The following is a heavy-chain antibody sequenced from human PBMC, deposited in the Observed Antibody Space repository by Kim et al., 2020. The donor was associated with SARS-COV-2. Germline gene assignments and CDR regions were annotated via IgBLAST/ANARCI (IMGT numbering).Heavy chain of an antibody. J-gene: IGHJ6*02. V-gene: IGHV3-30*01. CDR3: ARVNSGSYYYGMDV. D-gene: IGHD1-26*01. Sequence: ADSLEGRFTISRDNSKNTLYLQMNSLRAEDTAVYYCARVNSGSYYYGMDVWGQGTTVTVSS.